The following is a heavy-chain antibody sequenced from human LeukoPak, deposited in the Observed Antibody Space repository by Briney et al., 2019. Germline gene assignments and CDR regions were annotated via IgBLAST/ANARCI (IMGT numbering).Heavy chain of an antibody. CDR1: GGSISSYY. J-gene: IGHJ4*02. D-gene: IGHD5-24*01. V-gene: IGHV4-59*01. CDR2: IYYSGST. Sequence: SETLSLTCTVSGGSISSYYWSWIRQPPRKGLEWIGYIYYSGSTNYNPSLKSRVTISVDTSKNQFSLKLSSVTAADTAVYYCAREGDGHFDYWGQGTLVTVSS. CDR3: AREGDGHFDY.